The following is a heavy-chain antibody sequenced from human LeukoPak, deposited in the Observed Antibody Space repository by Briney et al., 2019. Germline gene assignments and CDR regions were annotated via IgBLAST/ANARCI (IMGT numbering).Heavy chain of an antibody. CDR2: INPNSGGT. V-gene: IGHV1-2*02. D-gene: IGHD6-13*01. J-gene: IGHJ6*03. CDR1: GYTFTGYY. CDR3: ARDLAGPYYYYYYMDV. Sequence: ASVKVSCKASGYTFTGYYMNWVRQAPGQGLEWMGWINPNSGGTNYAQKFQGRVTMTRDTSISTAYMELSRLRSDDTAVYYCARDLAGPYYYYYYMDVWGKGTTVTVSS.